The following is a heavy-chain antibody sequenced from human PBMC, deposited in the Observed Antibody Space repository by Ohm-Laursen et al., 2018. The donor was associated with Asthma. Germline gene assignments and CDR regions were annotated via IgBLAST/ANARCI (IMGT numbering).Heavy chain of an antibody. D-gene: IGHD6-13*01. CDR3: ASGVSSWYSFDY. J-gene: IGHJ4*02. Sequence: GASVKVSCKASGYTFTSYFMHWARQAPGQGLEWMGGIIPIFGTVNYAQKFQGRVTITADDSTSIAYMELSRLISDDTAVYYCASGVSSWYSFDYWGQGTLVTVSS. V-gene: IGHV1-69*13. CDR2: IIPIFGTV. CDR1: GYTFTSYF.